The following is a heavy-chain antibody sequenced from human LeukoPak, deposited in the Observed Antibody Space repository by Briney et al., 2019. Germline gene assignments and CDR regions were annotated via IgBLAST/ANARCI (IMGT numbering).Heavy chain of an antibody. D-gene: IGHD3-10*01. CDR1: GGSLSSYY. CDR2: IYYSGST. J-gene: IGHJ5*02. Sequence: SETLSLACTVSGGSLSSYYWSWIRQPPGKRLEWIAYIYYSGSTNYNPSLKSRVTISVDTSKNQFSLKLSSVTAADTAVYYCARGRAITMVRGVIRGRGNWFDPWGQGTLVTVSS. CDR3: ARGRAITMVRGVIRGRGNWFDP. V-gene: IGHV4-59*12.